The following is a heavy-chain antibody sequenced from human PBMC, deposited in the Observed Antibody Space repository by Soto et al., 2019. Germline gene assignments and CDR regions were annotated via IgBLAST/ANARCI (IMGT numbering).Heavy chain of an antibody. J-gene: IGHJ6*02. CDR1: GFTFSSYA. V-gene: IGHV3-23*01. CDR3: AKGGGSSGPYYYALDV. D-gene: IGHD6-19*01. Sequence: EVQLLESGGGLVQPGGSLSVTCAASGFTFSSYAMTWVRQAPGKGLEWVSSIRGGGGTTFYADSVKGRFTISRDNSENTLYLQMNSLRADDTAVYHCAKGGGSSGPYYYALDVWGQGTRVTVSS. CDR2: IRGGGGTT.